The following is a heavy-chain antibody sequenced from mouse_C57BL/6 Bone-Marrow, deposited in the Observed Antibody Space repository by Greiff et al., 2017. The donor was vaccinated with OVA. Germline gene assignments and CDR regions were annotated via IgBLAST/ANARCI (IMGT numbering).Heavy chain of an antibody. CDR1: GFTFSSYA. Sequence: EVKLMESGGGLVKPGGSLKLSCAASGFTFSSYAMSWVRQTPEKRLEWVATISDGGSYTYYPDNVKGRFTISRDKAKNNLYLQMSHLKSEDTAMYYCARDRNAWFAYWGQGTLVTVSA. CDR2: ISDGGSYT. V-gene: IGHV5-4*01. CDR3: ARDRNAWFAY. J-gene: IGHJ3*01.